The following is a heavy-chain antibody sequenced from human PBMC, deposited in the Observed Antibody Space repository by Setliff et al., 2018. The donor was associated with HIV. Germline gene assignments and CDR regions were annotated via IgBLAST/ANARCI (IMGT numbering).Heavy chain of an antibody. CDR2: INHSGST. CDR1: SGSFSGYY. V-gene: IGHV4-34*01. J-gene: IGHJ6*03. CDR3: NIYYYYYMDV. Sequence: PSETLSLTCAVYSGSFSGYYWNWIRQPPGKGLEWIGEINHSGSTNYNPSLKSRVTISVDTSKNQFSLKLSSVTAADTAVYYCNIYYYYYMDVWGKGTTVTVSS.